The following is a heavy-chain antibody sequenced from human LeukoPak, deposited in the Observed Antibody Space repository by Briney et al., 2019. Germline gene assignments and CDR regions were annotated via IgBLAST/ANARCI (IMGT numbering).Heavy chain of an antibody. V-gene: IGHV1-69*06. J-gene: IGHJ5*02. Sequence: ASVKVSCKASGGTFSSYAISWVRQAPGQGLEWMGGIIPIFGTANYAQKFQGRVTMTADKSTSTAYMELSSLRSEDTAVYYCARDNSVEDTAWWFDPWGQGTLVTVSS. CDR3: ARDNSVEDTAWWFDP. CDR1: GGTFSSYA. CDR2: IIPIFGTA. D-gene: IGHD4-23*01.